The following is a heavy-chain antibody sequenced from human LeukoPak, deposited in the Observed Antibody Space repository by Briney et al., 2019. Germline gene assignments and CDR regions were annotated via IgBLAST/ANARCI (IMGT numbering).Heavy chain of an antibody. CDR1: GDSISNGGYS. CDR2: IYYSGST. V-gene: IGHV4-30-4*07. J-gene: IGHJ3*02. D-gene: IGHD3-10*02. CDR3: ARVDVQTRDAFDI. Sequence: SQTLSLTCGVSGDSISNGGYSWSWIRQPPGKGLDWIGNIYYSGSTYYNPSLKSRVTISVDTSKNQFSLRLSSVTAADTAVYYCARVDVQTRDAFDIWGQGTMVTVSS.